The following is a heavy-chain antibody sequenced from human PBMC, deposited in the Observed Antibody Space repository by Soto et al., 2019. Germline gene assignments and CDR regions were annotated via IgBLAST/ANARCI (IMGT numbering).Heavy chain of an antibody. J-gene: IGHJ4*02. CDR1: GFTFSSYA. CDR2: ISGSGGST. D-gene: IGHD3-3*01. Sequence: EVQLLESGGGLVQPGGSLRLSCAASGFTFSSYAMSWVRQAPGKGLEWVSAISGSGGSTYYADSVKGRFTISRDNSKNTLYLQMNSLRAEDTAVYYWAKQRVVLRFLEWSYGYDYWGQGTLVTVSS. CDR3: AKQRVVLRFLEWSYGYDY. V-gene: IGHV3-23*01.